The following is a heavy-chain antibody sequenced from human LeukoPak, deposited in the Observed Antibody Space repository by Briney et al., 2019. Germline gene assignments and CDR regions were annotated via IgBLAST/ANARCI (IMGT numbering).Heavy chain of an antibody. CDR2: INPNSGGT. Sequence: VASVKVSCKASGYTFTGYYMHWVRQAPGQGLEWMGWINPNSGGTNYAQKLQGRVTMTTDTSTSTAYMELRSLRSDDTAVYYCARSTMVRGVIGGYWGQGTLVTVSS. V-gene: IGHV1-2*02. CDR3: ARSTMVRGVIGGY. J-gene: IGHJ4*02. D-gene: IGHD3-10*01. CDR1: GYTFTGYY.